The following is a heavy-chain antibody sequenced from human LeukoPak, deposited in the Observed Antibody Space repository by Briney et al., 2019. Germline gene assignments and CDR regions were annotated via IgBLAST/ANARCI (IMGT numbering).Heavy chain of an antibody. CDR1: GGSFSGYY. J-gene: IGHJ5*02. Sequence: SETLSLTCAVYGGSFSGYYWSWIRQPPGKGLEWIGEINHSGSTNYNPSLKSRVTISVDTSKNQFSLKLSSVTAADTAVYYCARGRGYGSAKSGWFDPWGQGTLVTVSS. CDR3: ARGRGYGSAKSGWFDP. D-gene: IGHD3-10*01. V-gene: IGHV4-34*01. CDR2: INHSGST.